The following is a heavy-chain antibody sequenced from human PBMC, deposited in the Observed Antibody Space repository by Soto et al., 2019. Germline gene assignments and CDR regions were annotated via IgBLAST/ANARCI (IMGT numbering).Heavy chain of an antibody. CDR3: AKDQIYGAQHYYYYMDV. Sequence: PGGSLRLSCAASGFTFSSYAMSWGPQAPGEGLEWVSAISGSGGSTYYADSVKGRFTISRDNSKNTLYLQMNSLRAEDTAVYYCAKDQIYGAQHYYYYMDVWGKGTTVTVSS. J-gene: IGHJ6*03. CDR1: GFTFSSYA. D-gene: IGHD4-17*01. V-gene: IGHV3-23*01. CDR2: ISGSGGST.